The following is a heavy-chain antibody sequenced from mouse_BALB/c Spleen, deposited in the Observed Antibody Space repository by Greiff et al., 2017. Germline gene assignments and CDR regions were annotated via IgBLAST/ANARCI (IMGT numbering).Heavy chain of an antibody. D-gene: IGHD1-2*01. J-gene: IGHJ4*01. CDR3: ARDYYGYDYAMDY. V-gene: IGHV5-9-4*01. CDR1: GFTFSSYA. CDR2: ISRGGSYT. Sequence: EVKLMESGGGLVKPGGSLKLSCAASGFTFSSYAMSWVRQSPEKRLEWVAEISRGGSYTYYPDTVTGRFTISRDNAKNTLYLEMSSLRSEDTAMYYCARDYYGYDYAMDYWGQGTSVTVSS.